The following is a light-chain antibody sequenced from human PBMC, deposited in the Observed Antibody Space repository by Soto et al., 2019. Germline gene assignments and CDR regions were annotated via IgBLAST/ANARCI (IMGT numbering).Light chain of an antibody. CDR2: RNS. J-gene: IGLJ2*01. V-gene: IGLV1-47*01. CDR1: SSNIGSNY. Sequence: QSVLTQPPSASGTPGQRVTISCSGSSSNIGSNYVYWYQQLPGTVPQLLIYRNSERRSWVPDRFSGSKSGTSASLAISGLRSEDEADYYCAAWDDSLSGVVFGGGTQLTVL. CDR3: AAWDDSLSGVV.